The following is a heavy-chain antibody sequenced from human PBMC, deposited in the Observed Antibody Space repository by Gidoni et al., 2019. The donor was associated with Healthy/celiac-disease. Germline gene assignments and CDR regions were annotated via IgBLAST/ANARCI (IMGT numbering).Heavy chain of an antibody. J-gene: IGHJ3*02. D-gene: IGHD3-10*01. CDR1: GFTLDVYG. CDR3: ARDVVRGMVDAFDI. CDR2: INWNGGST. V-gene: IGHV3-20*01. Sequence: EVHLVESGGGVVRPGGALRISCAASGFTLDVYGMRWVRQAPGQGLEWFSGINWNGGSTGYADSVKGRFTISRDNAKNSLYLQMNSLRAEDTALYHCARDVVRGMVDAFDIWGQGTMVTVSS.